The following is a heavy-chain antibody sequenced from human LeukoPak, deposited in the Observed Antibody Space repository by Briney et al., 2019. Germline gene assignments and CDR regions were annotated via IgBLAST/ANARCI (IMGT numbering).Heavy chain of an antibody. CDR1: GFTFSSYG. CDR2: IIASGGST. CDR3: ARGAFYDY. V-gene: IGHV3-23*01. D-gene: IGHD2/OR15-2a*01. Sequence: GGSLRLSCAASGFTFSSYGMSWVRQAPWKGPEWVSRIIASGGSTYYADSVKGRFTISRDNSKNTLYLQMNSLRAEDTAVYFCARGAFYDYWGQGTLVTVSS. J-gene: IGHJ4*02.